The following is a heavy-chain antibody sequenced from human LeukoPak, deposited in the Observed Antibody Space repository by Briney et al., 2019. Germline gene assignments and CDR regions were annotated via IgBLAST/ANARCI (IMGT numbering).Heavy chain of an antibody. CDR3: AKGGSSSPRSTFDY. CDR2: ISGSGGST. D-gene: IGHD6-13*01. CDR1: GFTFTSYA. Sequence: GGSLRLSCAASGFTFTSYAMSWVRQAPGKGLEWVSAISGSGGSTYHADSVKGRFTISRDNAKNTVYLQMNSLRAEDTAVYYCAKGGSSSPRSTFDYWGQGTLLTVPS. J-gene: IGHJ4*02. V-gene: IGHV3-23*01.